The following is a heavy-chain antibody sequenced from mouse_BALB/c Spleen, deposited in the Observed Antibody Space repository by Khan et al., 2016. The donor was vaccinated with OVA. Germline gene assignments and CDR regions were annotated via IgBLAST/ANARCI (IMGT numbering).Heavy chain of an antibody. V-gene: IGHV5-17*02. CDR1: GFTFSSFG. J-gene: IGHJ1*01. D-gene: IGHD1-1*01. Sequence: EVELVESGGGLVQPGGSRKLSCAASGFTFSSFGMHWVRQAPEKGLEWVAYISSGSSTIYYADTVKGRFTISRDNPKIHLFLQMTSLRSEYTAMDYWSTYGWWDWGAGTTVTVSS. CDR2: ISSGSSTI. CDR3: STYGWWD.